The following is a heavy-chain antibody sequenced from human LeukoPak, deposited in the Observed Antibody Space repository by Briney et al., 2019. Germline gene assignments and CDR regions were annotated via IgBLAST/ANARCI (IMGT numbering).Heavy chain of an antibody. D-gene: IGHD4-17*01. CDR1: GYSFTGHY. CDR2: INPDSGDT. J-gene: IGHJ5*02. CDR3: ARGDYGYNWFDP. V-gene: IGHV1-2*02. Sequence: ASVKVSCKASGYSFTGHYLHWVRQAPGQGLEWMGWINPDSGDTSYAQKFQGRVTMSRDMSISTASMELSRLRSDDTAVYYCARGDYGYNWFDPWGQGTLVTVSS.